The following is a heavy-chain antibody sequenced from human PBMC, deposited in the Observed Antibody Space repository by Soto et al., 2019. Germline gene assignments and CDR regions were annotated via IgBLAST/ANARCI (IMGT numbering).Heavy chain of an antibody. V-gene: IGHV4-30-2*01. D-gene: IGHD4-17*01. Sequence: SETLSLTCAVSGGSISSGGYSWSWIRQPPGKGLEWIGYIYHSGSTYYNPSLKSRVTISVDRSKNQFSLKLSSVTAADTAVYYCARATDYGDYGYYFDDWGQGTLVTVSS. CDR3: ARATDYGDYGYYFDD. J-gene: IGHJ4*02. CDR1: GGSISSGGYS. CDR2: IYHSGST.